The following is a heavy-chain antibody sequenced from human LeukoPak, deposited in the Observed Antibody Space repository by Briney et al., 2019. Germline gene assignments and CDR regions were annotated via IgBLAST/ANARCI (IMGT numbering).Heavy chain of an antibody. V-gene: IGHV4-59*01. Sequence: ASETLSLTCTVSGSSISSYYWSWIRQPPGKGLEWIGYIYYSGSTNYNPSLKSRVTISVDTSKNQFSLKLSSVTAADTAVYYCAREVAAAGTAYFQHWGQGTLVTVSS. CDR1: GSSISSYY. CDR3: AREVAAAGTAYFQH. D-gene: IGHD6-13*01. CDR2: IYYSGST. J-gene: IGHJ1*01.